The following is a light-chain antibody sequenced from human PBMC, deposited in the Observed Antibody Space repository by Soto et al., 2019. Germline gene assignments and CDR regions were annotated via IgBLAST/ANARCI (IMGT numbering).Light chain of an antibody. Sequence: QSVLTQPPSASGTPGQRVTISCSGSSSNIGTNPVNWYQQLPGTAPKLLIYTNYQRPSGVPDRFSGSKSGTSASLAISGLQSEDEGDYYCEAWDAILNAHVFGSGTKVTVL. CDR3: EAWDAILNAHV. V-gene: IGLV1-44*01. J-gene: IGLJ1*01. CDR1: SSNIGTNP. CDR2: TNY.